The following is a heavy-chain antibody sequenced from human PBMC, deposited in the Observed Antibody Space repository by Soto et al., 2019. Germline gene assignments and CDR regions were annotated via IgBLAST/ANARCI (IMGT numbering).Heavy chain of an antibody. CDR3: ARDRIYSSSWYDY. CDR2: ISYDGSNK. V-gene: IGHV3-30-3*01. Sequence: QVQLVESGGGVVQPGRSLRLSCAASGFTFSSYAMHWVRQAPVKGREWVAVISYDGSNKYYADSVKGRFTISRDNSKNTLYLQMNSLRAEDTAVYYCARDRIYSSSWYDYWGQGTLVTVSS. J-gene: IGHJ4*02. D-gene: IGHD6-13*01. CDR1: GFTFSSYA.